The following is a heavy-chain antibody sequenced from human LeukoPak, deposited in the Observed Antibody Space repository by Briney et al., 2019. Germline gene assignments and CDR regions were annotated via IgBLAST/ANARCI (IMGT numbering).Heavy chain of an antibody. V-gene: IGHV3-7*01. J-gene: IGHJ4*02. Sequence: GGSLRLSCVASGFTFSNYWMTWVRQAPGNGLEWVATVKQDGSEKYYVDSVKGRFTISRDNAKNSLYLQMNSLRAEDTAVYHCARDQTPYFWGQGTLVTVSS. CDR1: GFTFSNYW. CDR3: ARDQTPYF. CDR2: VKQDGSEK.